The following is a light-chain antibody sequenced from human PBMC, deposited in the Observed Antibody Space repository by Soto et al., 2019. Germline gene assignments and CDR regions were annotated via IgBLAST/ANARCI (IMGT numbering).Light chain of an antibody. V-gene: IGKV3-15*01. CDR3: QQRSTWPQT. Sequence: EIVMTQSPATLSVSPGDSATLSCRASQSISDNVAWYQQRPGLAPRLLIYHTSTRATGVPARFSGSGSGTEFSLTISSLEPEDFAVYYCQQRSTWPQTFGQGTKVDIK. CDR1: QSISDN. CDR2: HTS. J-gene: IGKJ1*01.